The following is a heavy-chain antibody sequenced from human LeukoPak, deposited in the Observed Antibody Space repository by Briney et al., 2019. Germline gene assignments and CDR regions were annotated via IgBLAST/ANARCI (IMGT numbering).Heavy chain of an antibody. V-gene: IGHV3-9*01. CDR2: ISWNSGSI. CDR1: GFTFYDYA. D-gene: IGHD2-2*01. CDR3: AKAHGYCSSTSCYRYYYYGMDV. J-gene: IGHJ6*02. Sequence: SGGSLRLSCAASGFTFYDYAMHWVRQAPGKGLEWVSGISWNSGSIGYADSVKGRFTISRDNAKNSLYLQMNSLRAEDTALYYCAKAHGYCSSTSCYRYYYYGMDVWGQGTTVTVSS.